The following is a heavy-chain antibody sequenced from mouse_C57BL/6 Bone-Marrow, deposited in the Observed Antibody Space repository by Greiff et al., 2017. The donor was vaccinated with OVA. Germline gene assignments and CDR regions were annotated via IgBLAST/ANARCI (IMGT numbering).Heavy chain of an antibody. D-gene: IGHD2-1*01. CDR1: GYTFTDYE. CDR2: IDPETGGT. CDR3: TREGMGNYEWYFDV. Sequence: SGAELVRPGASVTLSCKASGYTFTDYEMHWVKQTPVHGLEWIGAIDPETGGTAYNQKFKGKAILTADKSSSTAYMELRSLTSEDSAVYYCTREGMGNYEWYFDVWGTGTTVTVSS. V-gene: IGHV1-15*01. J-gene: IGHJ1*03.